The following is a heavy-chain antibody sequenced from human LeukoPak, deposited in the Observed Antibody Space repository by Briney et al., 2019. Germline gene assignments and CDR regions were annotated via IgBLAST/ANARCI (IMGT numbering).Heavy chain of an antibody. CDR1: GYTFTGYY. D-gene: IGHD2-15*01. V-gene: IGHV1-2*02. CDR2: INPNSGGT. Sequence: ASVKVSCKASGYTFTGYYMHWVRQAPGQGLEWMGWINPNSGGTNYAQKFQGRVTMTRDTSVSTAYMELSRLRTDATAVYYLARCVVVVAAVGEHDAFDIWGQGTMVTVSS. J-gene: IGHJ3*02. CDR3: ARCVVVVAAVGEHDAFDI.